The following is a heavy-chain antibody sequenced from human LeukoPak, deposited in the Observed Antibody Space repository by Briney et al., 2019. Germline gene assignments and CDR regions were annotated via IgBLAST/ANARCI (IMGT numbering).Heavy chain of an antibody. Sequence: SETLSLTCSVSGYSISSGYYWGWIRQPPGKGLEWIGSMYHSGSTYYNPSLKGRVTISIDTSKNQFSLKLSSVTAADTAVYYCAREGEYSGYDWGSYFDYWGQGTLVTVSS. V-gene: IGHV4-38-2*02. D-gene: IGHD5-12*01. J-gene: IGHJ4*02. CDR1: GYSISSGYY. CDR2: MYHSGST. CDR3: AREGEYSGYDWGSYFDY.